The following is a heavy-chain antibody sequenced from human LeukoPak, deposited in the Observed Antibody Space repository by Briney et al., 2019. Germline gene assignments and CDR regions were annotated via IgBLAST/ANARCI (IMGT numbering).Heavy chain of an antibody. CDR3: ARVRRIQLWPKSYFDY. J-gene: IGHJ4*02. V-gene: IGHV4-30-4*01. CDR2: IYYSGST. D-gene: IGHD5-18*01. CDR1: GGSISSGDYY. Sequence: SETLSLTCTVSGGSISSGDYYWSWIRQPPGKGLEWIGYIYYSGSTYYNPSLKSRVTISVDTSKNQFSLKLSSVTAADTAVYYCARVRRIQLWPKSYFDYWGQGTLVTVSS.